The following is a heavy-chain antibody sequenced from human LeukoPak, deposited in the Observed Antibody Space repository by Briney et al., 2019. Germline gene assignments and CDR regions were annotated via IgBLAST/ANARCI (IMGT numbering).Heavy chain of an antibody. CDR1: GFTFNTYA. D-gene: IGHD3-22*01. J-gene: IGHJ4*02. Sequence: PGGSLRLSCAASGFTFNTYAMSWVRQAPGKGLEWVSAISGSGGSTYYADSVKGRFTISRDNSKNTLYLQMSSLRAEDTAVYYCAKIPAGYYDSSGLPLGWGQGTLVTVSS. CDR2: ISGSGGST. V-gene: IGHV3-23*01. CDR3: AKIPAGYYDSSGLPLG.